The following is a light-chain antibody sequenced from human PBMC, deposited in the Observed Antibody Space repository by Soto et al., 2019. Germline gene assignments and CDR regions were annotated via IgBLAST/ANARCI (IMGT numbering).Light chain of an antibody. CDR2: DAS. Sequence: DIQMTQSPSTLSASVGDRGTITCRASQSASTFLAWYQQKPGQAPKLLIYDASTLQSGVPSRFSASGSGTEFALTISGLQPDDFAVYYCQQYNRYAVTFGQGTKVDI. V-gene: IGKV1-5*01. CDR1: QSASTF. CDR3: QQYNRYAVT. J-gene: IGKJ1*01.